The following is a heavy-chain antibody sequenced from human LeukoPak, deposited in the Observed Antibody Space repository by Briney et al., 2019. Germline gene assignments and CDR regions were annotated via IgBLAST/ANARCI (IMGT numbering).Heavy chain of an antibody. V-gene: IGHV5-10-1*01. Sequence: GESMRISCKGSGYSFSTYWITWLRQMPGRGLEWMGWIDPSDSYANVSPSFQGPVTISGDKSISTAFLQLSSLKASDTAMYYYARGDSSGWYLDFDYWGRGSLVTVS. D-gene: IGHD6-19*01. CDR1: GYSFSTYW. CDR2: IDPSDSYA. CDR3: ARGDSSGWYLDFDY. J-gene: IGHJ4*02.